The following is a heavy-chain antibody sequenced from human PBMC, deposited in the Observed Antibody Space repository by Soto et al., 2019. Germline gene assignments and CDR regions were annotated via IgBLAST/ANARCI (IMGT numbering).Heavy chain of an antibody. Sequence: EAEMLESGGGLVQPGGSLRLSCAASIFSFSSFAMSWVRQAQGKGLEWVSSINIGGTNTYYADSVKGRFTISRDNSKNTVYLHMNSLRAEDTAVYYCARDPGGVAPGFWFDPWGQGTLVTVSS. J-gene: IGHJ5*02. V-gene: IGHV3-23*01. CDR1: IFSFSSFA. D-gene: IGHD6-13*01. CDR2: INIGGTNT. CDR3: ARDPGGVAPGFWFDP.